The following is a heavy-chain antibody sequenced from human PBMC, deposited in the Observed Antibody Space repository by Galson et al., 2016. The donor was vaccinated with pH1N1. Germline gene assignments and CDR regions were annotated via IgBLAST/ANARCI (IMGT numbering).Heavy chain of an antibody. J-gene: IGHJ4*02. D-gene: IGHD6-19*01. CDR2: LYTSGST. CDR1: GGSITSGDYC. Sequence: TLSLTCTVSGGSITSGDYCWTWFRQPAGKGLEWIGRLYTSGSTNYNPSLQSRVTMSLDMSKNQFSLKLTSVTAADTAVYYCPRRTEAGPYNYFDYCGQGTLVTVSS. CDR3: PRRTEAGPYNYFDY. V-gene: IGHV4-61*02.